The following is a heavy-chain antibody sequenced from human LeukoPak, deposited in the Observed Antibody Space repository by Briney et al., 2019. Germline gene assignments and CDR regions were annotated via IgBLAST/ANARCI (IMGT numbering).Heavy chain of an antibody. CDR3: ARDVVRPTPGYYDFWSAYRGGFDY. CDR2: FDPEDGET. D-gene: IGHD3-3*01. V-gene: IGHV1-24*01. Sequence: GASVKVSCKVSGYTLTELSMHWVRQAPGKGLEWMGGFDPEDGETIYAQKLQGRVTMTTDTSTSTAYMELRSLRSDDTAVHYCARDVVRPTPGYYDFWSAYRGGFDYWGQGTLVTVSS. J-gene: IGHJ4*02. CDR1: GYTLTELS.